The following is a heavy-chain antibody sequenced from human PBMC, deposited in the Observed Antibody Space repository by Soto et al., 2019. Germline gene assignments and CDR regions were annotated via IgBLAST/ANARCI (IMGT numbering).Heavy chain of an antibody. CDR3: ARGPRGWYGFDY. CDR2: MNSDGSRT. Sequence: EVQLVESGGGLVQPGGSLRLSCAASGFTFSSDWMHWVRKAPGKGLVWVSRMNSDGSRTTYADSVKGRFTISRDNAKNTLYLPINSLRAEDTAVYYCARGPRGWYGFDYWGQGTLVTVSS. V-gene: IGHV3-74*01. CDR1: GFTFSSDW. J-gene: IGHJ4*02. D-gene: IGHD6-19*01.